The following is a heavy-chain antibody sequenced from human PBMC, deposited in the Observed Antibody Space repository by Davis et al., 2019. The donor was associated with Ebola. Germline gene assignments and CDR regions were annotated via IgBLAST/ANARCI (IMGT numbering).Heavy chain of an antibody. CDR3: ARAGGSTTLTAPSMDV. CDR1: GFTSSSYA. CDR2: ISGSGGST. D-gene: IGHD2/OR15-2a*01. J-gene: IGHJ6*02. V-gene: IGHV3-23*01. Sequence: ESLMLPCAASGFTSSSYAMSWVRQAPGKGLEWVSAISGSGGSTYYADSVKGRFTISRDNSKNTLYLQMNSLRAEDTAVYYGARAGGSTTLTAPSMDVWGQGTTITVSS.